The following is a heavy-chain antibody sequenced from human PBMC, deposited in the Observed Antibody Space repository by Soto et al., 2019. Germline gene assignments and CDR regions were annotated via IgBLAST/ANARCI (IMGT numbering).Heavy chain of an antibody. D-gene: IGHD4-4*01. Sequence: SVKVSCKASGGTFSSYAISWVRQARGQGLEWMGGIIPIFGTANYAQKFQGRVTITADESTSTAYMELSSLRSEDTAVYYCAILHPMTTVTTDRSDWFDPWGQGTLVTVSS. J-gene: IGHJ5*02. CDR1: GGTFSSYA. V-gene: IGHV1-69*13. CDR2: IIPIFGTA. CDR3: AILHPMTTVTTDRSDWFDP.